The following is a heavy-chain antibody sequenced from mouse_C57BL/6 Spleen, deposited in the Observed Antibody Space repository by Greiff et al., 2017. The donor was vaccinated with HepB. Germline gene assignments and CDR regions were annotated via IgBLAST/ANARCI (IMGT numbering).Heavy chain of an antibody. CDR2: IDPEDGET. CDR1: GFNIKDYY. J-gene: IGHJ2*01. D-gene: IGHD1-1*01. V-gene: IGHV14-2*01. Sequence: VQLQQSGAELVKPGASVKLSCTASGFNIKDYYMHWVKQRTEQGLEWIGRIDPEDGETKYAPKFQGKATITADTSSNTAYLQRSSLTSEDTAVYYCARSATTVVATEYFDYWGQGTTLTVSS. CDR3: ARSATTVVATEYFDY.